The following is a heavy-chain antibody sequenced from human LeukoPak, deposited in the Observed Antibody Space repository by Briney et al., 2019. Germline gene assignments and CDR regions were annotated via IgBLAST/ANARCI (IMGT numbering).Heavy chain of an antibody. J-gene: IGHJ5*02. CDR1: GFSFSSYA. CDR3: ARDSSGSYNWFDP. Sequence: GGSLRLSCAASGFSFSSYAMHWVRQAPGKGLEWVAVISYDGSNEYYPDSVKGRLTISRDNSKNTLYLQMNSLRAEDTAVYYCARDSSGSYNWFDPWGQGTLVTVSS. V-gene: IGHV3-30*04. CDR2: ISYDGSNE. D-gene: IGHD6-19*01.